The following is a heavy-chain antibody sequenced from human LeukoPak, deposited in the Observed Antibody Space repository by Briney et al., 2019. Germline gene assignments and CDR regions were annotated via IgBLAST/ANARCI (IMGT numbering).Heavy chain of an antibody. V-gene: IGHV3-30*18. CDR3: AKDHGGIAI. CDR1: GFTFSSYG. J-gene: IGHJ3*02. Sequence: GRSLRLSCAASGFTFSSYGMHWVRQAPGKGLEWVAVISYDGSNKYYADSVKGRFTISRDNSKNTLYLQMNSLRAEDTAVHYCAKDHGGIAIWGQGTMVTVSS. D-gene: IGHD6-13*01. CDR2: ISYDGSNK.